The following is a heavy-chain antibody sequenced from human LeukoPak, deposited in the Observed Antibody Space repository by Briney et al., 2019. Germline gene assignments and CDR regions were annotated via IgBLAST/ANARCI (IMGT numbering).Heavy chain of an antibody. D-gene: IGHD3-22*01. V-gene: IGHV1-8*02. CDR3: ARGSFTYNDRSGYYPNFDF. CDR2: MNPNSGNR. CDR1: GYTFTGYY. Sequence: ASVKVSCKASGYTFTGYYMHWVRQAPGQGLEWMGWMNPNSGNRAYAQKFQGRVTMTRNNAINTAYMELSSLRSEDTAVYYCARGSFTYNDRSGYYPNFDFWGQGTPVTVSS. J-gene: IGHJ4*02.